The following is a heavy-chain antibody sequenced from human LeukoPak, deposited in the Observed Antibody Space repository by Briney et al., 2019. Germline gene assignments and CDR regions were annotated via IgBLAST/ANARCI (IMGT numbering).Heavy chain of an antibody. Sequence: SETLSLTCTVSGGSISSYYWSWIRQPPGKGLEWIGYIYYTGSSNYNPSLKSRVTMSIDTSNNQFSLKLSSVTAADTAVYYCARGRSTMVRSAAFDIWGQGTMVIVSS. CDR1: GGSISSYY. CDR3: ARGRSTMVRSAAFDI. J-gene: IGHJ3*02. D-gene: IGHD3-10*01. V-gene: IGHV4-59*01. CDR2: IYYTGSS.